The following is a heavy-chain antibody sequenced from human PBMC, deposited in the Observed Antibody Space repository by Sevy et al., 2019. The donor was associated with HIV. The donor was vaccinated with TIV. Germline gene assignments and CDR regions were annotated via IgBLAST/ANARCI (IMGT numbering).Heavy chain of an antibody. D-gene: IGHD3-22*01. CDR3: ATLAYYYDSSGRWGAFDN. J-gene: IGHJ3*02. Sequence: ASVKVSCKVSGYTLTELSMHWVRQAPGKGLEWMGGFDPEDGETIYAQKFQGRVTMTEDTSTDTAYMELSSLRSEDTAVYYCATLAYYYDSSGRWGAFDNWGQGTMVTVSS. CDR1: GYTLTELS. CDR2: FDPEDGET. V-gene: IGHV1-24*01.